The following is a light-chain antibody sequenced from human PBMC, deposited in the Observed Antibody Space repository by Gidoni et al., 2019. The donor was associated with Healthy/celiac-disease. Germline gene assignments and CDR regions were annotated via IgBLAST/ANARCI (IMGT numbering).Light chain of an antibody. J-gene: IGKJ1*01. CDR3: QQYNNWPPWT. CDR2: GAA. V-gene: IGKV3-15*01. Sequence: VMTQSPATLSVSPGERATLSCRASQSVSSNLAWYQQQPGQAPRLLIYGAATRVTGIPARFSGSGSGTEFTLTISSLQSEDFAVYYCQQYNNWPPWTFGQGTKVEIK. CDR1: QSVSSN.